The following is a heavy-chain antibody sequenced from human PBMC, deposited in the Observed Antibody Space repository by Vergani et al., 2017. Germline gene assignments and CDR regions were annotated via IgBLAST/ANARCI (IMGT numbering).Heavy chain of an antibody. J-gene: IGHJ4*02. CDR1: GFTFSNAW. D-gene: IGHD3-10*01. CDR3: TRDLWFGSY. CDR2: IKSKTDGGTT. V-gene: IGHV3-15*01. Sequence: EVQLVESGGGLVKPGGSLRLSCAASGFTFSNAWMSWVRQAPGKGLEWVGRIKSKTDGGTTEYAASVKGRFTISRDDSKSIAYLQMNSLKTEDTAVYYCTRDLWFGSYWGQGTLVTVSS.